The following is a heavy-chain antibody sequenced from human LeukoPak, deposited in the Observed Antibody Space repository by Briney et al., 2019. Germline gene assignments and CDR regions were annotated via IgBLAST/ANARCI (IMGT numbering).Heavy chain of an antibody. V-gene: IGHV1-3*01. D-gene: IGHD3-9*01. Sequence: ASVKVSCKASGYTFTSYAMHWVRQAPGQRLEWMGWINAGNGNTKYSQKFQGRVTITRDTSASTAYMELSSLRSEDTAVYYCAREAPYDILTGLFDYWGQGTLVTVSS. CDR1: GYTFTSYA. CDR2: INAGNGNT. J-gene: IGHJ4*02. CDR3: AREAPYDILTGLFDY.